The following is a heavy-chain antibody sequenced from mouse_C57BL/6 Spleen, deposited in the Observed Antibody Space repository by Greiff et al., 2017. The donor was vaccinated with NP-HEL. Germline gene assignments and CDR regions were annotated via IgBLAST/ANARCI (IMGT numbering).Heavy chain of an antibody. CDR3: AREGSSYGYFDY. CDR2: ISYSGST. CDR1: GYSITSGYD. V-gene: IGHV3-1*01. D-gene: IGHD1-1*01. Sequence: EVQLQQSGPGMVKPSQSLSLTCTVPGYSITSGYDWHWIRHFPGNKLEWMGYISYSGSTNYNPSLKSRISITHDTSKNHFFLKLNSVTTEDTATYYCAREGSSYGYFDYWGQGTTLTVSS. J-gene: IGHJ2*01.